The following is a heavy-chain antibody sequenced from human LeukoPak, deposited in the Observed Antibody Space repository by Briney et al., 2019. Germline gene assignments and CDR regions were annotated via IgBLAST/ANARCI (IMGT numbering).Heavy chain of an antibody. J-gene: IGHJ4*02. Sequence: SQTLSLTCAISGDSVSSNSAAWNWIRQSPSGGLEWLGRTYQRSKWYNDYAVSVKSRITINPDISKNQFSLQLNSVIPEDTAVYYCARSPSPYSSGWYFDYWGQGTLVTVSS. CDR3: ARSPSPYSSGWYFDY. D-gene: IGHD6-19*01. V-gene: IGHV6-1*01. CDR1: GDSVSSNSAA. CDR2: TYQRSKWYN.